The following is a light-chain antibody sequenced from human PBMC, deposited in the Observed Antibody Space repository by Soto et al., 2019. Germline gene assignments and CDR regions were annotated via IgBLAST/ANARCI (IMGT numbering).Light chain of an antibody. CDR1: SSNIGNNY. CDR2: DDN. J-gene: IGLJ3*02. Sequence: QSVLTQPPSVSAAPGQKVTISCSGSSSNIGNNYVSWYQQLPGTAPKLLIYDDNKRPSGIPDRFSGSKSDTSATLGITGLQTGDEADYYCGTWDVSLSGEVFGGGTKLTVL. CDR3: GTWDVSLSGEV. V-gene: IGLV1-51*01.